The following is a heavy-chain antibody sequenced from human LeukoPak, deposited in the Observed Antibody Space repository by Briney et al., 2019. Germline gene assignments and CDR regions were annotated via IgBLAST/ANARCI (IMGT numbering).Heavy chain of an antibody. D-gene: IGHD6-13*01. J-gene: IGHJ5*02. CDR2: ISAYNGNT. V-gene: IGHV1-18*01. Sequence: RASVKVSCKASGYTFTSYGISWVRQAPGQGLEWMGWISAYNGNTNYAQKLQGRVTMTTDTSTSTAYMELRSLRSDDTAVYYCAREGDSSSVGWFDPWGQGTLVTVSS. CDR3: AREGDSSSVGWFDP. CDR1: GYTFTSYG.